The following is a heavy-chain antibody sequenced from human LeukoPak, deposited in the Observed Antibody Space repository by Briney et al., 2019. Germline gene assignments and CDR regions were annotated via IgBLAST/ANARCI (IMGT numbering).Heavy chain of an antibody. Sequence: ASVKVSCKASGYTFTGYNMHWVRQAPGQGLEWMGWINPNSGGTNYAQKFQGRVTMTRDTSISTAYMELSRLSSDDTAVYYCAREVWFGELSERTLDYWGQGTLVTVSS. CDR3: AREVWFGELSERTLDY. J-gene: IGHJ4*02. CDR1: GYTFTGYN. V-gene: IGHV1-2*02. CDR2: INPNSGGT. D-gene: IGHD3-10*01.